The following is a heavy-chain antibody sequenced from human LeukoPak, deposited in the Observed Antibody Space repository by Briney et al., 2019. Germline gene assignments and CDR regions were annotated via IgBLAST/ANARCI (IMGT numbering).Heavy chain of an antibody. CDR2: IYSGGST. CDR1: GFTVSSNY. CDR3: ARESYYDSSGYYYYYYGMDV. D-gene: IGHD3-22*01. Sequence: GGSLRLSCAASGFTVSSNYMSWVRQAPGKGLEWVSVIYSGGSTYYADSVKGRFTISRDNSKNTLYLQMNSLRAEDTAVYYCARESYYDSSGYYYYYYGMDVWGQGTTVTVSS. V-gene: IGHV3-66*01. J-gene: IGHJ6*02.